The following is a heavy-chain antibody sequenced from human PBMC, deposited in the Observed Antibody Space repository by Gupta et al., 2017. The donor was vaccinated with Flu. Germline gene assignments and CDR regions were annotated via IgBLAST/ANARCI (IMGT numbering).Heavy chain of an antibody. Sequence: QVQLVQSGAEAKKPGASVKVSCKVSGYTLTELSMHWVRQAPGKGLEWMGGFDPEDGETIYAQKFQGRLTMTENTPTDTAYMELSSLRSEDTAVYYCATVPGRGWFGEYDFDYWGQGTLVTVSS. V-gene: IGHV1-24*01. D-gene: IGHD3-10*01. CDR2: FDPEDGET. CDR1: GYTLTELS. J-gene: IGHJ4*02. CDR3: ATVPGRGWFGEYDFDY.